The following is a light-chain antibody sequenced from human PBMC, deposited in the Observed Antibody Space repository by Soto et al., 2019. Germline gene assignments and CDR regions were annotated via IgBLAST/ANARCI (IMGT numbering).Light chain of an antibody. CDR3: QSYDSSLSAVV. J-gene: IGLJ3*02. CDR2: GNS. CDR1: SSNIGADYD. Sequence: QPVLTQPPSVSGAPGQRVTISCTGSSSNIGADYDVHWYQQLPGTAPKLLIYGNSNRPSGVPDRFSGSKSGTSASLAITGLQAEDEADYYCQSYDSSLSAVVFGGGPKVTVL. V-gene: IGLV1-40*01.